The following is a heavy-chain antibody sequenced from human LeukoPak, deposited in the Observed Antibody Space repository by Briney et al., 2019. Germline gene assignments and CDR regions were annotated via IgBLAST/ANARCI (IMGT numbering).Heavy chain of an antibody. CDR2: IYPGDSDT. V-gene: IGHV5-51*01. CDR1: GYSFTSYW. CDR3: ARLYYDYVWGSYRYYYYYYYYMDV. Sequence: GESLKISCKGSGYSFTSYWIAWVRQMPGKGLEWMGIIYPGDSDTRYSPPFQGQVTISADKSISTAYLQWSSLKASDTAMYYCARLYYDYVWGSYRYYYYYYYYMDVWGKGTTVTVSS. J-gene: IGHJ6*03. D-gene: IGHD3-16*02.